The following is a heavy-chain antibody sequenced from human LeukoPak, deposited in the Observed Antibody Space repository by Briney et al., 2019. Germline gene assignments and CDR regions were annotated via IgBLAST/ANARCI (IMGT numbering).Heavy chain of an antibody. CDR3: ATRRIAVAAPFDY. J-gene: IGHJ4*02. Sequence: SETLSLTCAVSGASITSYYWSWIRQPPGKGLEWIGYIYYSGSTNYNLSLKSRVTMSVDTSKNEFSLKLSSVTTADTAVYYCATRRIAVAAPFDYWGQGTLVTVSS. CDR1: GASITSYY. CDR2: IYYSGST. D-gene: IGHD6-19*01. V-gene: IGHV4-59*01.